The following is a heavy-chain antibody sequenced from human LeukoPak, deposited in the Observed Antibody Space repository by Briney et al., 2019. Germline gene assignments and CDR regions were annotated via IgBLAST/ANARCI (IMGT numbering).Heavy chain of an antibody. V-gene: IGHV3-43*02. D-gene: IGHD6-19*01. J-gene: IGHJ4*02. Sequence: GGSLRLSCAASGFTFHGHAMHWVRQVPGKGLEWVSLISGDGGSTYYADSVKGRFTIPRDNSKNSLHLQMNSLTTNDTNLYYCARGDQWLIHYWGQGTLVTVSS. CDR1: GFTFHGHA. CDR2: ISGDGGST. CDR3: ARGDQWLIHY.